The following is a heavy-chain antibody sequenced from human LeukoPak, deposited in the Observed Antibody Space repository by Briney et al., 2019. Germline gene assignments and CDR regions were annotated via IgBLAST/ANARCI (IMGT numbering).Heavy chain of an antibody. Sequence: SETLSLTCTVSGGSINNTAYYWRWVRQPPGKGLEWIGNMYYRGNTYYNPSLKSRVTISADTSKNQFSLKLSSVTAADTAVYYCARHGCSSTSCFDYWGQGTLVTVSS. CDR3: ARHGCSSTSCFDY. V-gene: IGHV4-39*01. CDR1: GGSINNTAYY. D-gene: IGHD2-2*01. J-gene: IGHJ4*02. CDR2: MYYRGNT.